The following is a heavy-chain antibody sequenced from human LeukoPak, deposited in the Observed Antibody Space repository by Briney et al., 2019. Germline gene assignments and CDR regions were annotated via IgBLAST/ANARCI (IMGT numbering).Heavy chain of an antibody. CDR2: INHSGST. CDR1: GGSIRSGDYY. CDR3: ARSLLHNRYFDY. D-gene: IGHD1-14*01. Sequence: KSSETLSLTCTVSGGSIRSGDYYWSWIRQPPGKGLEWIGEINHSGSTNYNPSLKSRVTISVDTSKNQFSLKLSSVTAADTAVYYCARSLLHNRYFDYWGQGTLVTVSS. J-gene: IGHJ4*02. V-gene: IGHV4-34*01.